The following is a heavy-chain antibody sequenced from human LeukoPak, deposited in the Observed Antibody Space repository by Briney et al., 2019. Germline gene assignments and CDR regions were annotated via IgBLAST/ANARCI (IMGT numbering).Heavy chain of an antibody. CDR2: IRYDGIYK. J-gene: IGHJ4*02. D-gene: IGHD3-10*01. Sequence: GALRLSCAASGFTFSTYGMHWVRQAPGKGLEWVAFIRYDGIYKYYADSVKGRFTISRDNSMNTLYLQMNSLRAEDTAVYYCAGIWFGEFLDYWGQGTLVTVSS. V-gene: IGHV3-30*02. CDR3: AGIWFGEFLDY. CDR1: GFTFSTYG.